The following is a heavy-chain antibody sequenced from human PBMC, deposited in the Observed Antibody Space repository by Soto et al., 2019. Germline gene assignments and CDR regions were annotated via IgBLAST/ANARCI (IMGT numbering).Heavy chain of an antibody. CDR2: INPNSGGT. J-gene: IGHJ3*02. CDR1: GYTFTGYY. D-gene: IGHD3-22*01. Sequence: QVQLVQSGAEVKKPGASVKVSCKASGYTFTGYYMHWVRQAPGQGLEWMGWINPNSGGTNYAQKFQGWVTMTRDTSISTAYMELSRLRSDDTAVYYCAREFVYYYDSSGYYPNGVFDICGQGTMVTVSS. CDR3: AREFVYYYDSSGYYPNGVFDI. V-gene: IGHV1-2*04.